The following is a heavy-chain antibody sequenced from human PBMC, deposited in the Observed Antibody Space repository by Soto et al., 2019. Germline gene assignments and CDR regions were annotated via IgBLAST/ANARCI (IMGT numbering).Heavy chain of an antibody. CDR2: IYYSGST. CDR3: AREGVSSSWYNYYGMDV. D-gene: IGHD6-13*01. CDR1: GGSISSYY. V-gene: IGHV4-59*01. Sequence: PSGDLSLTCTVYGGSISSYYWSWIRQPPGKGLEWIGYIYYSGSTNYNPSLKSRVTISVDTSKNQFSLKLSSVTAADTAVYYCAREGVSSSWYNYYGMDVWGQGTTVTVSS. J-gene: IGHJ6*02.